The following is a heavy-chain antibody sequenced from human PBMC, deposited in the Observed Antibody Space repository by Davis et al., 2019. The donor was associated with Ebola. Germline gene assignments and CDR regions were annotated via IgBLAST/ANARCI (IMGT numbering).Heavy chain of an antibody. Sequence: AASVKVSCKASGYTFTSYGISWVRQAPGQGLEWMGWISAYNGNTNYAQKLQGRVTMTTDTSTSTAYMELRSLRSDDTAGYYCARLPESSWVDGMDVWGQGTTVTVSS. V-gene: IGHV1-18*04. CDR2: ISAYNGNT. CDR3: ARLPESSWVDGMDV. CDR1: GYTFTSYG. J-gene: IGHJ6*02. D-gene: IGHD1-14*01.